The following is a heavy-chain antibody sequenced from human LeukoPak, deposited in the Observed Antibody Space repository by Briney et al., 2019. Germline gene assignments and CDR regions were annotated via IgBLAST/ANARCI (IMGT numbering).Heavy chain of an antibody. V-gene: IGHV4-39*01. D-gene: IGHD2-2*02. CDR1: GGSISSSSYY. CDR2: IYYSGST. Sequence: PSETLSLTCTVSGGSISSSSYYWGWIRQPPGKGLEWIGSIYYSGSTYYNPSLKSRVTISVDTSKNQFSLKLSSVTAADTAVYYCARTIGYCSSTSCYTEGFDYWGQGTLVTVSS. J-gene: IGHJ4*02. CDR3: ARTIGYCSSTSCYTEGFDY.